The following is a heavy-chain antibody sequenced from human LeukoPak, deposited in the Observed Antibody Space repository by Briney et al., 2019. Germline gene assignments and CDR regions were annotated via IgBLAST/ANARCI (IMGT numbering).Heavy chain of an antibody. V-gene: IGHV3-15*01. CDR1: GFTFSNYA. CDR3: TALVQGY. J-gene: IGHJ4*02. Sequence: GGSLRLSCEASGFTFSNYAMSWVRQAPGKGLEWVGRIKSKTDGGATDYAAPVKGRFTISRDDSKNTVYLQMNSLKIEDTAVYYCTALVQGYWGQGTLVTVSS. CDR2: IKSKTDGGAT. D-gene: IGHD6-6*01.